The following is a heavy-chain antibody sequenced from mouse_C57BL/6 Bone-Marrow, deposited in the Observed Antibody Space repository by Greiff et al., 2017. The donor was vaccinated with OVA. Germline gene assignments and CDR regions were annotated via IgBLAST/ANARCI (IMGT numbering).Heavy chain of an antibody. V-gene: IGHV5-4*01. CDR1: GFTFSSYA. CDR2: ISDGGSYT. J-gene: IGHJ4*01. CDR3: ARDGGYYAMDY. D-gene: IGHD1-1*02. Sequence: DVPLVASGGGLVKPVGSLQLSCAASGFTFSSYAMSWVRQTPEKRLAWVATISDGGSYTYYPDNVKGRFTISRDNAKNNLYLQMSHLKSEDTAMYYCARDGGYYAMDYWGQGTSVTVSS.